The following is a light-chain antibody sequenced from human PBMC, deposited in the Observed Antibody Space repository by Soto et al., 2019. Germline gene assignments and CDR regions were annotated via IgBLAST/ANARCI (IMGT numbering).Light chain of an antibody. CDR1: QSASSN. CDR3: HQHGGSPET. J-gene: IGKJ1*01. CDR2: GAS. V-gene: IGKV3-20*01. Sequence: EIVMTQSPATLSVSPGERATLSCRASQSASSNLAWYQQKPGQAPRLLIFGASSRATGIPDRFIGSGSGTEFILTISRLEPDDFAIYHCHQHGGSPETFGQGTKVDIK.